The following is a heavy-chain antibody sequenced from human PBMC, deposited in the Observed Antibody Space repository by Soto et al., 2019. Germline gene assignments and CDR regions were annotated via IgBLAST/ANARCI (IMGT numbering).Heavy chain of an antibody. CDR3: TNQKGDSRTYNRMDV. D-gene: IGHD1-20*01. CDR2: AYYRSQWYY. CDR1: GDSVSSNSAA. Sequence: PSQTLSLTCAISGDSVSSNSAAWNWIRQSPSRGLEWLGRAYYRSQWYYDSAVSVRSRITVIPDTSKNQFSLQLNSVTPEDTAVYYCTNQKGDSRTYNRMDVWGQGTTVTVSS. V-gene: IGHV6-1*01. J-gene: IGHJ6*02.